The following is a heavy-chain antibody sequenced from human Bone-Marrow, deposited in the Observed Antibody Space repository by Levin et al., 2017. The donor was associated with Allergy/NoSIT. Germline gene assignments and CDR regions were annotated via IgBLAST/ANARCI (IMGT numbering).Heavy chain of an antibody. CDR1: GFSLNTTGVA. D-gene: IGHD3-16*02. Sequence: SGPTLVKPTQTHTLTCTFSGFSLNTTGVAVGWIRQPPGGALEWLALIYWDDLKRYNPSLKNRLTITKGTSKHQVVLSMTNMDPSDTPTYYFAHRHYYEFIWGSYRHSNWFDPWGQGTLVAVSS. V-gene: IGHV2-5*02. J-gene: IGHJ5*02. CDR3: AHRHYYEFIWGSYRHSNWFDP. CDR2: IYWDDLK.